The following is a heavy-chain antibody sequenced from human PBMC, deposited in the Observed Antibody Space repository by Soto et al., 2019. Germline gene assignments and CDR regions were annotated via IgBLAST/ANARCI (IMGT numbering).Heavy chain of an antibody. V-gene: IGHV3-73*01. CDR2: IRSKANSYAT. Sequence: GGSLRLSCAASGFTFSGSAMHWVRQASGKGLEWVGRIRSKANSYATAYAASVKGRFTTSRDDSKNTAYLQMNSLKTEDTAVYYCTRRSSLRRGYYYYGMDVWGQGTTVTVS. CDR1: GFTFSGSA. CDR3: TRRSSLRRGYYYYGMDV. J-gene: IGHJ6*02. D-gene: IGHD2-2*01.